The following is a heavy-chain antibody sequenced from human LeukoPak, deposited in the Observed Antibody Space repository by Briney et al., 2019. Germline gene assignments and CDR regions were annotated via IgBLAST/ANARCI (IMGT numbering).Heavy chain of an antibody. CDR1: GFTFSSFA. D-gene: IGHD4-23*01. CDR3: ARETPAFDY. CDR2: ISSSGSTT. V-gene: IGHV3-23*01. Sequence: GGSLRLSCVDSGFTFSSFAMSWVRQAPGRGLEWVSTISSSGSTTYYIHSVKGRFTISRDNSRNTLYLQLNSLRGEYTAVYYCARETPAFDYWGQGTLVTVS. J-gene: IGHJ4*02.